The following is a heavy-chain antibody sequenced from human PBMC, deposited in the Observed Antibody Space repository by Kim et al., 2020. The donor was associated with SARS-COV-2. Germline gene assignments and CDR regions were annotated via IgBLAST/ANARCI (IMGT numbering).Heavy chain of an antibody. J-gene: IGHJ4*02. CDR3: AKDISPAYTSGWPDY. V-gene: IGHV3-9*01. Sequence: AASVKGRFTISRDNAKNSLYLQMNSLSAEDTALYYCAKDISPAYTSGWPDYWGQGTLVTVSS. D-gene: IGHD3-22*01.